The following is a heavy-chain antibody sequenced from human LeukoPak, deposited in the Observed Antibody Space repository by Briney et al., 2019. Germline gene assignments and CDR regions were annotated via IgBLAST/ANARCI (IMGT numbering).Heavy chain of an antibody. D-gene: IGHD6-13*01. V-gene: IGHV3-21*01. J-gene: IGHJ4*02. CDR1: GFTFSTYR. CDR2: ISSSSSYI. CDR3: ARMGIAAVGAYYFDY. Sequence: PGGSLRLSCAASGFTFSTYRMNWVRQAPGKGLEWVSSISSSSSYIYYADSVKGRFTISRDNAKNSLYLQMNSLRVEDKAVYYCARMGIAAVGAYYFDYWGQGTLVAVSS.